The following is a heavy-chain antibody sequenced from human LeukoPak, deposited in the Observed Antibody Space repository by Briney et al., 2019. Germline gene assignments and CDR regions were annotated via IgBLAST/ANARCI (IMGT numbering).Heavy chain of an antibody. J-gene: IGHJ4*02. CDR1: GFTFSSYW. D-gene: IGHD6-13*01. CDR3: ARLVSIEAAGTYDY. CDR2: ISSDGSPV. Sequence: GGSLRLSCAASGFTFSSYWMSWVRQAPGKGLEWVSYISSDGSPVAYADSVKGRFTISRDDAKNSMYLQINSLRAEDTAVYYCARLVSIEAAGTYDYWGQGVLVTVSS. V-gene: IGHV3-48*04.